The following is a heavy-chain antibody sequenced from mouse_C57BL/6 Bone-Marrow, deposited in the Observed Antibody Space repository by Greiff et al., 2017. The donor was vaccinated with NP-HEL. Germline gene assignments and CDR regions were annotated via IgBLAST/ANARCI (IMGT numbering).Heavy chain of an antibody. CDR3: ARSIYYDSAWFAY. CDR1: GYTFTDYN. CDR2: INPNNGGT. V-gene: IGHV1-18*01. D-gene: IGHD2-4*01. Sequence: VQLQQSGPELVKPGASVKISCKASGYTFTDYNMAWVKQSHGKSLEWIGDINPNNGGTIYNQKFKGKATLTVDKSSSTAYMELRSLTSEDTAVYYCARSIYYDSAWFAYWGQGTLVTVSA. J-gene: IGHJ3*01.